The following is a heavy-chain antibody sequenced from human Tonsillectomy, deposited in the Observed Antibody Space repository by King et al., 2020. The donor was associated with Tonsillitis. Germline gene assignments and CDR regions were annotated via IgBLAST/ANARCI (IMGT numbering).Heavy chain of an antibody. J-gene: IGHJ6*02. CDR2: IKSNTDGGTK. CDR1: GFTFSNAW. D-gene: IGHD6-19*01. CDR3: QCGMDV. V-gene: IGHV3-15*01. Sequence: VQLVQSGGGLVKPGGSLRLYCGASGFTFSNAWMSWVRQAPGKGLEWVGRIKSNTDGGTKDYAAVVKGRVTISRDESKDTLYLQMNSLKTADTAVYYCQCGMDVWGQGTTVTVSS.